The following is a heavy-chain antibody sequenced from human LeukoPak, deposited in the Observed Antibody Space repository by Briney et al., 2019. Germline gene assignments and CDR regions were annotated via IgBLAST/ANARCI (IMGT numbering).Heavy chain of an antibody. CDR1: GYTXTELS. V-gene: IGHV1-24*01. J-gene: IGHJ3*02. Sequence: GASVKVSCKVSGYTXTELSMHWVRQAPGKGLEWMGGFDPEDGETIYAQKFQGRVTMTEDTSTDTAYMELSSLRSEDTAVYYCATPVYSYGQRAFDIWGQGTMVTVSS. CDR3: ATPVYSYGQRAFDI. D-gene: IGHD5-18*01. CDR2: FDPEDGET.